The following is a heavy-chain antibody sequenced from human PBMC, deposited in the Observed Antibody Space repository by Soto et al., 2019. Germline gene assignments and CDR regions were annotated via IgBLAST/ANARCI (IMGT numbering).Heavy chain of an antibody. CDR1: GYGFTTYG. CDR3: ARGRYGDY. J-gene: IGHJ4*02. V-gene: IGHV1-18*01. Sequence: QVHLVQSGAEVKKPGAAVKVSCKGSGYGFTTYGITWVRQAPGQGLEWMAWISAHNGNTNDAQKLEDRVTVTRNTTTRTACMELRSLRTDDTAVYYCARGRYGDYWGQGAMVTFSS. CDR2: ISAHNGNT. D-gene: IGHD1-1*01.